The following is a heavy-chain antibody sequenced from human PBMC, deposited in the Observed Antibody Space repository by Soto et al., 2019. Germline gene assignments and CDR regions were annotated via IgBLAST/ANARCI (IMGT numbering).Heavy chain of an antibody. CDR2: IKSKSDGGTT. J-gene: IGHJ4*02. V-gene: IGHV3-15*01. CDR3: TADSEDCGGISCYSDCGP. Sequence: EVQLGVSGGGVAKPGGSLRLSCAASGFPFSNTWMSWVRQAPGKGLEWVGRIKSKSDGGTTDYAANVKGRFSISRDDAKNTVYVHMSSLNSEDTAVYYCTADSEDCGGISCYSDCGPRGQGALVTVSS. CDR1: GFPFSNTW. D-gene: IGHD2-2*01.